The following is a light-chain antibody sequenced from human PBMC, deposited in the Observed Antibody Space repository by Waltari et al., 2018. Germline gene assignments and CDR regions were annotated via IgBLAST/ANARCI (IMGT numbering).Light chain of an antibody. CDR1: SGHSSNV. Sequence: QLVLTQSPSASASLGASVKLTCTLSSGHSSNVIAWLQQQPEKGPRYLMKVNSDGSHSKGDKIPARFSGSSSATEHYLTTSSLQSEDEADYYCQTGGHGTWVFGGGTELTVL. V-gene: IGLV4-69*01. CDR3: QTGGHGTWV. J-gene: IGLJ3*02. CDR2: VNSDGSH.